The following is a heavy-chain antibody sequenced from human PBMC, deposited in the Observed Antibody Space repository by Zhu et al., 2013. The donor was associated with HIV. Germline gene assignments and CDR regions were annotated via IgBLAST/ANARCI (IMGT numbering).Heavy chain of an antibody. CDR2: INPNSGGT. V-gene: IGHV1-2*02. J-gene: IGHJ4*02. CDR1: GYTFTGYY. CDR3: AREYSSSWAKIDFDY. Sequence: QVQLVQSGAEVKKPGASVKVSCKASGYTFTGYYMHWVRQAPGQGLEWMGWINPNSGGTNYAQKFQGRVTMTRDTSISTAYMELSRLRSDDTAVYYCAREYSSSWAKIDFDYWGQGTLVTVSS. D-gene: IGHD6-6*01.